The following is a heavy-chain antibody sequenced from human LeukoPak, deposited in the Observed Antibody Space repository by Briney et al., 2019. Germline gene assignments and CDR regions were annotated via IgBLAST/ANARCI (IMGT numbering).Heavy chain of an antibody. D-gene: IGHD3-22*01. V-gene: IGHV4-59*08. Sequence: SETLSLTCTVSGGSINNYYWSWVRQPPGKGLEWIGYIYFSGSTNYNPSLKSRVTISIDRSKNQFSLKLSSVTAADTAVYYCARGYYDSSGYLDYWGQGTLVTVSS. CDR1: GGSINNYY. CDR3: ARGYYDSSGYLDY. CDR2: IYFSGST. J-gene: IGHJ4*02.